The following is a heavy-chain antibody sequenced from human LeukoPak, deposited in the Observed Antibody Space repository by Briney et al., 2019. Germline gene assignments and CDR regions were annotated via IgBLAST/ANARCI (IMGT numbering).Heavy chain of an antibody. Sequence: GGSLRLSCAASGFTFSSFAMIWVRQPPGKGLEWVSSIFQGGGEIHYADSVRGRFTISRDNSRSILFLQMNSLRVEDTAIYYCATYRQVLLPFESWGQGTLVTVSS. CDR3: ATYRQVLLPFES. J-gene: IGHJ4*02. CDR2: IFQGGGEI. D-gene: IGHD5-18*01. V-gene: IGHV3-23*01. CDR1: GFTFSSFA.